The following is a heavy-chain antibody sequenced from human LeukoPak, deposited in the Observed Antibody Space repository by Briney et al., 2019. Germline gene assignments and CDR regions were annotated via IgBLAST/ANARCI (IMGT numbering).Heavy chain of an antibody. D-gene: IGHD3-22*01. Sequence: GGSLRLSCAASGFTFSSYSMTWVRQAPRKGLEWVATINHDGSDKYYVDSVKGRFTISRDNAKNSLYLQMNSLRAEDTAVYYCAKDLAYYYDSSGYYGDYWGQGTLVTVSS. V-gene: IGHV3-7*03. CDR1: GFTFSSYS. CDR3: AKDLAYYYDSSGYYGDY. CDR2: INHDGSDK. J-gene: IGHJ4*02.